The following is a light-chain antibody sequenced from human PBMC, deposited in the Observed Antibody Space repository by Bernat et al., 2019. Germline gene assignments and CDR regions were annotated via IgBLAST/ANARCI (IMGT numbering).Light chain of an antibody. CDR2: DVR. CDR1: SSDVGGYNY. J-gene: IGLJ3*02. Sequence: QSALTQPASVSGSPGQSITISCTGTSSDVGGYNYVSWYQQHPGRAPKLMIYDVRDRPSGISNRFSGSKSGNTASLTISGLLAEDEADYYCSSYTSSSNLVFGGGTRLTVL. V-gene: IGLV2-14*03. CDR3: SSYTSSSNLV.